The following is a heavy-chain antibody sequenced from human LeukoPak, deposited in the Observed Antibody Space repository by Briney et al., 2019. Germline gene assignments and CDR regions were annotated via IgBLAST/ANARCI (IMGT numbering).Heavy chain of an antibody. CDR2: MNPNSGNT. CDR3: AKGGYYDILTGYLDFDY. Sequence: GASVKVSCKASGYTFTSYDINWVRQATGQGLEWMGWMNPNSGNTGYAQKFQGRVTMTRNTSISTAYMELSSLRSEDTAVYYCAKGGYYDILTGYLDFDYWGQGTLVTVSS. CDR1: GYTFTSYD. V-gene: IGHV1-8*01. D-gene: IGHD3-9*01. J-gene: IGHJ4*02.